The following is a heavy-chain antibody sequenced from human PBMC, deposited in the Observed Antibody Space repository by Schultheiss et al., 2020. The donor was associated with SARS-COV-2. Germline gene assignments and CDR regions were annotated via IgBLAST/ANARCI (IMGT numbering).Heavy chain of an antibody. CDR3: ARDIAAMAFYFDY. D-gene: IGHD5-18*01. J-gene: IGHJ4*02. V-gene: IGHV3-74*03. CDR2: IKSDASST. CDR1: GFTFSSYS. Sequence: GGSLRLSCAASGFTFSSYSMNWVRQAPGKGLEWVSRIKSDASSTMYADLAKGRFTISRDNSKNTLYLQMKSLRGEDTAVYYCARDIAAMAFYFDYWGQGTLVTVSS.